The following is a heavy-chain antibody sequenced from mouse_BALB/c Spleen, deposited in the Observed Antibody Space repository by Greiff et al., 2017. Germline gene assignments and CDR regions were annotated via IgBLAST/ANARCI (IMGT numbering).Heavy chain of an antibody. J-gene: IGHJ1*01. D-gene: IGHD1-1*01. CDR3: AIYYGSSNWYFDV. Sequence: EVKLMESGPELVKPGASVKISCKASGYSFTGYYMHWVKQSHVKSLEWIGRINPYNGATSYNQNFKDKASLTVDKSSSTAYMELHSLTSEDSAVYYCAIYYGSSNWYFDVWGAGTTVTVSS. CDR2: INPYNGAT. V-gene: IGHV1-31*01. CDR1: GYSFTGYY.